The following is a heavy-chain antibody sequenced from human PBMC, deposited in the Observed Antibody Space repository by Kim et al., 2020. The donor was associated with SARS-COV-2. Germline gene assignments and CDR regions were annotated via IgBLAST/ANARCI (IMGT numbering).Heavy chain of an antibody. J-gene: IGHJ4*02. Sequence: GGSLRLSCAASGFTFSSYSMNWVRQAPGKGLEWVSSISSSSSYIYYADSVKGRFTISRDNAKNSLYLQMNSLRAEDTAVYYCARDFGMRAAAGGLGFDYWGQGTLVTVSS. D-gene: IGHD6-13*01. CDR1: GFTFSSYS. CDR2: ISSSSSYI. CDR3: ARDFGMRAAAGGLGFDY. V-gene: IGHV3-21*01.